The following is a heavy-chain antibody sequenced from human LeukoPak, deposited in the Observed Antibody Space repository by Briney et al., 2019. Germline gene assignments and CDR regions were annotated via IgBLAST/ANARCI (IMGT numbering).Heavy chain of an antibody. J-gene: IGHJ4*02. D-gene: IGHD4-23*01. CDR3: ARRAGGYSHPYDY. Sequence: GGSLRLSCAASGFTFNNYWMSWVRQAPGKGLEWVSLIYSGGTTYYADSVKGRFTISRDNSKNTLYLQMNSLRAEDTAVYYCARRAGGYSHPYDYWGQGILVTVSS. V-gene: IGHV3-53*01. CDR1: GFTFNNYW. CDR2: IYSGGTT.